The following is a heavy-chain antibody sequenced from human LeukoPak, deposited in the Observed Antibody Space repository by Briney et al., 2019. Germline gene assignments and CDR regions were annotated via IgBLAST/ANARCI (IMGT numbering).Heavy chain of an antibody. D-gene: IGHD3-9*01. V-gene: IGHV4-59*01. Sequence: ASETLSLTCTVSGGSISSYYWSWIRQPPGKGLEWIGYIYYSGSTNYNPSLKSRVTISVDTSKNQFSLKLSSVTAADTAVYYCARDHRSIRYYDILTGYYRDDAFDIWGQGTMVTVSS. CDR1: GGSISSYY. CDR2: IYYSGST. CDR3: ARDHRSIRYYDILTGYYRDDAFDI. J-gene: IGHJ3*02.